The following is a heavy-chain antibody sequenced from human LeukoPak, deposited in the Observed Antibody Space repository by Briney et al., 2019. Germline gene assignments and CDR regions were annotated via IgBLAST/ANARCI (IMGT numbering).Heavy chain of an antibody. CDR2: IKGDGTEK. J-gene: IGHJ4*02. CDR1: GFTFSSYW. D-gene: IGHD3-10*01. V-gene: IGHV3-7*01. CDR3: SRLSAMLRGPEAFYYFEY. Sequence: WGSLRLSCAASGFTFSSYWMSWVRQAPGRGLEWVANIKGDGTEKYYVDSVKGRFTISRDNAKNSLFLHMNNVRAEDTAVYYCSRLSAMLRGPEAFYYFEYWGQGALVTVSS.